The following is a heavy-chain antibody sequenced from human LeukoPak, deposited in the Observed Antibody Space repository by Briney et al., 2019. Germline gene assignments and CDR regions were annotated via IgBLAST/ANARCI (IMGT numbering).Heavy chain of an antibody. CDR3: TRHSPGYSSTWSFDY. CDR1: GFTFSGSA. CDR2: IRSKANHYAT. J-gene: IGHJ4*02. D-gene: IGHD6-13*01. V-gene: IGHV3-73*01. Sequence: PGGSLRLSCAASGFTFSGSAMHWVRQASGKGLEWVGRIRSKANHYATAYAASVKGRFTVSRDDSKNTAYLQMNSLKTEDTAVYYCTRHSPGYSSTWSFDYWGQGTLVTVSS.